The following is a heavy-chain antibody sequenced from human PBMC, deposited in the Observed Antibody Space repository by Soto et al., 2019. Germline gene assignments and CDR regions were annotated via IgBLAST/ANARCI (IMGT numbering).Heavy chain of an antibody. Sequence: SETLSLTCAVYGGSLSPYYWSWIRQPPEKGLEWIGEINHSGITNYSPSLKSRVTISLDTSKNQFSLTLSSLTAADTAVYYCARAVSARPAGFYYYAMDVWGQGXTVTVYS. V-gene: IGHV4-34*01. CDR3: ARAVSARPAGFYYYAMDV. J-gene: IGHJ6*02. CDR2: INHSGIT. CDR1: GGSLSPYY. D-gene: IGHD6-6*01.